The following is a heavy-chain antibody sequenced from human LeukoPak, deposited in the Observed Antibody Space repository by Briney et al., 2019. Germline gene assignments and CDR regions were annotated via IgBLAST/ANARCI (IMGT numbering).Heavy chain of an antibody. J-gene: IGHJ6*02. V-gene: IGHV1-46*01. CDR1: GYTFTDYH. Sequence: ASVKVSCKPSGYTFTDYHMNWVRQAPGQGLEWMGIISPRGDVTTYAQKIQGRVTLTSDTSTSTVYLELNSLSSEDTAVYYFEKSLPQRDGRKNGLVVSGQGTTVTLS. D-gene: IGHD3/OR15-3a*01. CDR3: EKSLPQRDGRKNGLVV. CDR2: ISPRGDVT.